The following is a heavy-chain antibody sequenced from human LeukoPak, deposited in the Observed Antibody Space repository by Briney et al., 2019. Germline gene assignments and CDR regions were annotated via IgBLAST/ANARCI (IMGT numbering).Heavy chain of an antibody. V-gene: IGHV5-51*01. Sequence: GESLQISCKGSGYSFTSYWIGWVRQLPGKGLEWMGIIYPGDSDTRYSPSFQGQVTISADKSISTAYLRWSSLKASDTAMYYCARTPAAIATEYYFDYWGQGTLVTVSS. D-gene: IGHD1-1*01. CDR1: GYSFTSYW. CDR3: ARTPAAIATEYYFDY. J-gene: IGHJ4*02. CDR2: IYPGDSDT.